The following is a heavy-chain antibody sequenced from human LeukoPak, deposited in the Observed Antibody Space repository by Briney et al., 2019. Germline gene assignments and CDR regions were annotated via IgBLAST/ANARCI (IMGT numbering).Heavy chain of an antibody. CDR2: IKSKTDGGTT. CDR1: GFTFSNAW. Sequence: AGGSLRLSCAASGFTFSNAWMSWVRQAPGKGLEWVGRIKSKTDGGTTDYAAPVKGRFTISRDDSKNTLYLQMNSLKTEDTAVYYCTTERGSSTSWDYYYYMDVWGKGTTVTVSS. V-gene: IGHV3-15*01. J-gene: IGHJ6*03. D-gene: IGHD2-2*01. CDR3: TTERGSSTSWDYYYYMDV.